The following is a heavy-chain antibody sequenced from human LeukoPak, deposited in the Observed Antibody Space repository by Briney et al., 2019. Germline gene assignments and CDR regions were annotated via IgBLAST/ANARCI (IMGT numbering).Heavy chain of an antibody. CDR2: INSDGSST. CDR1: GFTLSDYW. D-gene: IGHD4-11*01. Sequence: GGSLRLSCAASGFTLSDYWMNWVRQAPGKGLVWVSRINSDGSSTSYADSVKGRFTISRDNAKNTLYLQMNSLRAEDTAVYYCARGLPYYYYMDVWGKGTTVTVSS. V-gene: IGHV3-74*01. J-gene: IGHJ6*03. CDR3: ARGLPYYYYMDV.